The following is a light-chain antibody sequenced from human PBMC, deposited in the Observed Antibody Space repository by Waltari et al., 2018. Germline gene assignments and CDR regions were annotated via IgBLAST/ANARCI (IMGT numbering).Light chain of an antibody. V-gene: IGLV1-47*01. CDR1: ISNLGSNY. Sequence: QSVLTQPPSASGTPGQRVAIPCSGSISNLGSNYLYWYQQLPGTAPKPLIYRNNRRPSGVPDRFSASKYGTSASLAISGLRSEDEAVYYCASWDESHYVFGSGTKVTVL. CDR3: ASWDESHYV. J-gene: IGLJ1*01. CDR2: RNN.